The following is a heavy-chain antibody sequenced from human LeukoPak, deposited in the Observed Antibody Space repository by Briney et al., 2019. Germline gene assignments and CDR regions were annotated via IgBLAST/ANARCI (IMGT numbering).Heavy chain of an antibody. CDR3: ARDRVVTPGQASYYYYGMDV. D-gene: IGHD4-23*01. CDR1: GYIFSSYA. J-gene: IGHJ6*02. V-gene: IGHV1-3*01. CDR2: VHAANGGT. Sequence: ASVKVSCKASGYIFSSYAVHWVRQAPGQRLEWMGWVHAANGGTKSSQKFQERVTLTGETSASTAYMELSSLRSEDTAVYYCARDRVVTPGQASYYYYGMDVWGQGTTVTVSS.